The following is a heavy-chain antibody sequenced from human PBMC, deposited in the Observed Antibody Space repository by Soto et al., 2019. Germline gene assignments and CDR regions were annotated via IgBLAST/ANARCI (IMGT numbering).Heavy chain of an antibody. J-gene: IGHJ4*02. Sequence: QVQLQQWGAGLLKPSETLSLTCAVYGGSFSGYYWSWVRQPPGKGLEWLGEIKHSGSTNNNPSLTSRVTTSEDTSNHQCALRLSSVTAADTAVYYCARGRVYYDFLRGDPGFDYWGKGTLDTVSS. V-gene: IGHV4-34*01. CDR1: GGSFSGYY. CDR2: IKHSGST. D-gene: IGHD3-3*01. CDR3: ARGRVYYDFLRGDPGFDY.